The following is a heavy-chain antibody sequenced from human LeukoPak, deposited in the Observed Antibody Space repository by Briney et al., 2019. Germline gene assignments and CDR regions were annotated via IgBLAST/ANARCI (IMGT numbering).Heavy chain of an antibody. V-gene: IGHV1-18*01. Sequence: ASVKVSCKASGYTFTSYGISWVRQAPGQGLEWMGWTSAYNGNTNYAQKLQGRVTMTTDTSTSTAYMELRSLRSDDTAVYYCARARIILEWLSPLFDYWGQGTLVTVSS. J-gene: IGHJ4*02. CDR3: ARARIILEWLSPLFDY. D-gene: IGHD3-3*01. CDR1: GYTFTSYG. CDR2: TSAYNGNT.